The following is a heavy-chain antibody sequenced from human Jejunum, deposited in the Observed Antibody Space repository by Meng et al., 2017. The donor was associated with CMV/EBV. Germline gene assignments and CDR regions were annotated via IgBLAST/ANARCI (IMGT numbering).Heavy chain of an antibody. V-gene: IGHV4-59*08. CDR3: ARHVYQRGIDS. CDR2: VHHSGRT. Sequence: QVQLQESGPGLGNPSETLSLSCSFSSYSVSSHYWSWFRQSPGKGLEWIGWVHHSGRTQYSPSLNSRVTISIETSKNQFSLKLISVTAADTALYFCARHVYQRGIDSWGQGTLVTVSS. CDR1: SYSVSSHY. J-gene: IGHJ4*02. D-gene: IGHD5/OR15-5a*01.